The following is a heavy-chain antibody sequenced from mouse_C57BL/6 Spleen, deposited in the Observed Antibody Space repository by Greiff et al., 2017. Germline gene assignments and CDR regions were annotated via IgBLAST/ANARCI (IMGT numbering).Heavy chain of an antibody. CDR3: AREAGTDAMDY. V-gene: IGHV1-66*01. J-gene: IGHJ4*01. Sequence: VQRVESGPELVKPGASVKISCKASGYSFTRYNIHWVKQRPGQGLEWIGWIYPGSGNTKYNEKFKGKATLTADTSSSTAYWQLSSLTSEDSAVYYCAREAGTDAMDYWGQGTSVTVSS. D-gene: IGHD4-1*01. CDR1: GYSFTRYN. CDR2: IYPGSGNT.